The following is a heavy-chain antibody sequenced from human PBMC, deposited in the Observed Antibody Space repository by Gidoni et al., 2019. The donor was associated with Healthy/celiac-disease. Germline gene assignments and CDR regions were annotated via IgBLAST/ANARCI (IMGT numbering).Heavy chain of an antibody. CDR3: ARVDDSSGPRVWYFDL. D-gene: IGHD3-22*01. CDR1: CGSISSGGYY. V-gene: IGHV4-31*03. Sequence: QVQLQESCPGLVKPSQTLSLPCPVSCGSISSGGYYWSWIRQHPGKGLEWIGYIDYSGSTYYNPSLKSRVTISVDTSKNQFSLKLSSVTAADTAVYYCARVDDSSGPRVWYFDLWGRGTLVTVSS. J-gene: IGHJ2*01. CDR2: IDYSGST.